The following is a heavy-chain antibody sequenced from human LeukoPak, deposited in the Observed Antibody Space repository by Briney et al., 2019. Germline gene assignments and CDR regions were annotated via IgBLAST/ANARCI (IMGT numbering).Heavy chain of an antibody. CDR2: INPNSGGT. V-gene: IGHV1-2*06. D-gene: IGHD2-2*01. CDR1: GYTFTGYY. J-gene: IGHJ5*02. CDR3: ARLSVVPAATPFDP. Sequence: ASVKVSCKASGYTFTGYYMHWVRQAPGQGLEWMGRINPNSGGTNYAQKFQGRVTMTRDTSISTAYMELSRLRSDDTAVYYCARLSVVPAATPFDPWGQGTLVTVSS.